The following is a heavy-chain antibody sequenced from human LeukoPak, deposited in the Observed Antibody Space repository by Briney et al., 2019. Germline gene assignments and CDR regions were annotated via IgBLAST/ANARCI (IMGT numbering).Heavy chain of an antibody. Sequence: GGSLRLSCAASGFTFGSYWMHWVRQAPGKGLVWVSRINSDGSGTSYADSVKGRFTISRDNAKNTLYLQMNSLRAEDTAVYYCARDAVDTANAVWGQGTTVTVSS. J-gene: IGHJ6*02. CDR2: INSDGSGT. CDR3: ARDAVDTANAV. V-gene: IGHV3-74*01. CDR1: GFTFGSYW. D-gene: IGHD5-18*01.